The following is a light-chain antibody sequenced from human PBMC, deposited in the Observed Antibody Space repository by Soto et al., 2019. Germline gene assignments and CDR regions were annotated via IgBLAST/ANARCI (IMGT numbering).Light chain of an antibody. V-gene: IGKV3-20*01. J-gene: IGKJ1*01. CDR3: QQYGSSRWS. CDR2: GAS. CDR1: QSVSSSC. Sequence: EIVLTQSPGTLSLSPGERATLSCRASQSVSSSCLAWYQQKPGQAPRLLIYGASSRATGIPDRFSGSGSGTDFTLTNSRLEPEDFAVYYCQQYGSSRWSFGQGTKVDIK.